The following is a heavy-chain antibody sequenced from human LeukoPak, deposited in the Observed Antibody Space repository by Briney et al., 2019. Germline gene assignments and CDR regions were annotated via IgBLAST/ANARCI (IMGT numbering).Heavy chain of an antibody. J-gene: IGHJ4*02. V-gene: IGHV4-31*03. CDR2: IYYSGST. Sequence: TLSLTCTVSGGSISSGGYYWSWIRQHPGKGLEWIGYIYYSGSTYYNPSLKSRVTISVDTSKNQFSLKLSSVTAADTAVYYCARAIAAAGSPADYWGQGTLVTVSS. CDR1: GGSISSGGYY. D-gene: IGHD6-13*01. CDR3: ARAIAAAGSPADY.